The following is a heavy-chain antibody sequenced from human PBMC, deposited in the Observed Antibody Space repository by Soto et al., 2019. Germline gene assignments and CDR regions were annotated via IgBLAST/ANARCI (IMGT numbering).Heavy chain of an antibody. Sequence: GESLKISCKGSGYSFTSYWIGWVRQMPVKGLEWMGIIYPGDSDTRYSPSFQGQVTISADKSISTAYLQWSSLKASDTAMYYCARTSAGGKYYYGMDVWGQGPTVTVSS. CDR3: ARTSAGGKYYYGMDV. CDR2: IYPGDSDT. D-gene: IGHD6-13*01. V-gene: IGHV5-51*01. J-gene: IGHJ6*02. CDR1: GYSFTSYW.